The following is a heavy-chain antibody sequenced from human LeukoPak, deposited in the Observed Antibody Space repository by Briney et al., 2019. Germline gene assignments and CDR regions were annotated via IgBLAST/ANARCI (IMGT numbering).Heavy chain of an antibody. J-gene: IGHJ4*02. D-gene: IGHD6-19*01. CDR3: ARVDGGSGWYYFDY. Sequence: SETLSLTCTVSGDSISSYYWSWIRQPPGKGLDWIGYMYYSGSTNCNPSLKSRVTMSVDTSKNQFSLKLSSVIAADTAVYYCARVDGGSGWYYFDYWGQGTLVTVSS. V-gene: IGHV4-59*01. CDR2: MYYSGST. CDR1: GDSISSYY.